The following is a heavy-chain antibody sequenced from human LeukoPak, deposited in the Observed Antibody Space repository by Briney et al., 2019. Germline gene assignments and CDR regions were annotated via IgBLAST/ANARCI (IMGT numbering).Heavy chain of an antibody. D-gene: IGHD3-10*01. Sequence: SETLSLTCAVHGGSFSGYYWSWIRQPPGKGLEWIGEINHSGSTNYNPSLKSRVTISVDTSKNQFSLKLSSVTAADTAVYYCAREGDTMVRGVIRFGAFDIWGQGTMVTVSS. V-gene: IGHV4-34*01. J-gene: IGHJ3*02. CDR2: INHSGST. CDR3: AREGDTMVRGVIRFGAFDI. CDR1: GGSFSGYY.